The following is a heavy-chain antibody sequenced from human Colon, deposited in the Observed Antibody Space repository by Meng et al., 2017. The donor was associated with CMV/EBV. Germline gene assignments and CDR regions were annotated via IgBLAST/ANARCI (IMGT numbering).Heavy chain of an antibody. J-gene: IGHJ4*02. CDR1: GFTFSSYS. CDR3: AGTDFWSGYQALY. V-gene: IGHV3-21*01. CDR2: ISSSSSYI. D-gene: IGHD3-3*01. Sequence: EVQLVESGGXRVKPGGSLRLSCAASGFTFSSYSMNWVRQAPGKGLEWVSSISSSSSYIYYADSVKGRFTISRDNAKNSLYLQMNSLRAEDTAVYYCAGTDFWSGYQALYWGQGTLVTVAS.